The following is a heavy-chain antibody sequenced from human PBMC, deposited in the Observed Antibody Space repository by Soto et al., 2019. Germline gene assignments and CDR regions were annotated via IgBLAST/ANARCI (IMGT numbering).Heavy chain of an antibody. CDR2: IYHSGSP. Sequence: SYTLSLTCAISGGSISRSSWWSFVRQPPGKVREWIGEIYHSGSPTYTPSLKSRVTISVDKSKTQFSLKLSSVTDADTAVYYCPRGYSYDSSGYYGPKWFDPRGQGTLVTFSS. CDR3: PRGYSYDSSGYYGPKWFDP. CDR1: GGSISRSSW. J-gene: IGHJ5*02. V-gene: IGHV4-4*02. D-gene: IGHD3-22*01.